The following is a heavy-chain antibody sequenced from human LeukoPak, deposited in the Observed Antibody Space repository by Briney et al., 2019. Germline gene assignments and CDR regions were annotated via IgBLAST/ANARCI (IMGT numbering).Heavy chain of an antibody. V-gene: IGHV3-7*01. CDR3: ARDHYYDSSGYTPAGDAFDI. D-gene: IGHD3-22*01. CDR1: GFTFTTYW. CDR2: IKQDGSEQ. J-gene: IGHJ3*02. Sequence: PGGSLRLSCAASGFTFTTYWMGWVRQAPGKGLEWVANIKQDGSEQYYVDSVKGRFTISRDNAKNSLSLQMNSLRAEDTAVYYCARDHYYDSSGYTPAGDAFDIWGQGTMVTVSS.